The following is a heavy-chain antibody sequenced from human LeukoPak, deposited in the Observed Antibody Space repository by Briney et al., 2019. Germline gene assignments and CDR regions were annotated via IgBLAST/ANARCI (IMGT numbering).Heavy chain of an antibody. Sequence: PGGSLRLSCAACGFTFSSYDMHWDRQAPGKGLEWVAVISYDGSNKYYADSVKGRFTISRDNSKNTLYLQMNSLRAEDTAVYYCARPVAAAAGYFDYWGQGTRVTVSS. V-gene: IGHV3-30-3*01. D-gene: IGHD6-13*01. J-gene: IGHJ4*02. CDR1: GFTFSSYD. CDR3: ARPVAAAAGYFDY. CDR2: ISYDGSNK.